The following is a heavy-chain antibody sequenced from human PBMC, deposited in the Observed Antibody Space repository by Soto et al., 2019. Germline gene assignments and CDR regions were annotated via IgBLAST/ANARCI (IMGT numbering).Heavy chain of an antibody. CDR3: GELDGYYFGMDV. CDR1: RFTITNTR. J-gene: IGHJ6*02. Sequence: PGGYLRLYCAASRFTITNTRTRWVSNALGKGLEWVGRIKSKADGERTGYAAPVKGRFTISRDDSKHTRYLQMNRLKIEVTAVYYCGELDGYYFGMDVWGQGTTVTVSS. D-gene: IGHD1-26*01. CDR2: IKSKADGERT. V-gene: IGHV3-15*01.